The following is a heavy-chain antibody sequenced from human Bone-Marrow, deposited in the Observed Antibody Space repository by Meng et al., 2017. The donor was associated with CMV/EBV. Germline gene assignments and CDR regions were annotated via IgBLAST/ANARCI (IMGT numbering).Heavy chain of an antibody. D-gene: IGHD3-16*02. J-gene: IGHJ6*02. V-gene: IGHV3-48*03. CDR1: GFIFSSFE. Sequence: GESLKISCTASGFIFSSFEMNWVRQAPGKGLEWISHISTGSTIHYADSVKGRFTISRDNAKNSLYLQMNSLRAEDTAVYYCARHDYVWGSYRLYYGMDVWGQGTTVTVSS. CDR3: ARHDYVWGSYRLYYGMDV. CDR2: ISTGSTI.